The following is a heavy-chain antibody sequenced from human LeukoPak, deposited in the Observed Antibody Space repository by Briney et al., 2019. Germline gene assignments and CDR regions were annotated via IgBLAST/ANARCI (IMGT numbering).Heavy chain of an antibody. D-gene: IGHD4-17*01. V-gene: IGHV3-53*01. J-gene: IGHJ4*02. CDR2: IYSGGTT. CDR1: GFTVSGNY. Sequence: GGSLRLSCAVSGFTVSGNYMSWVRQAPGKGLEWVSLIYSGGTTYYADSVKGRFTISRDNSKNSLYLQMNSLRAEDTAVYYCARDDGDYAYFDYWGQGTLVTVSS. CDR3: ARDDGDYAYFDY.